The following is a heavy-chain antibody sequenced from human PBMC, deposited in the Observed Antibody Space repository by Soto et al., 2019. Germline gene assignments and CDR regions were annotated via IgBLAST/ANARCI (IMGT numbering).Heavy chain of an antibody. CDR3: AREDIVVVPADYGMDV. Sequence: PSETLSLTCAVYGGSFSGYYWSWIRQPPGKGLEWIGDINHSGSTNYNPSLKSRVTISVDTSKNQFSLKLSSVTAADTAVYYCAREDIVVVPADYGMDVWGQGTTVTVSS. CDR1: GGSFSGYY. D-gene: IGHD2-2*01. J-gene: IGHJ6*02. CDR2: INHSGST. V-gene: IGHV4-34*01.